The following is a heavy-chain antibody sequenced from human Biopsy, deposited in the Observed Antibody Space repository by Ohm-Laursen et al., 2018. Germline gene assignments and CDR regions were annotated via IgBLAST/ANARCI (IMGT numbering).Heavy chain of an antibody. CDR2: IITFFRTV. CDR1: GGTFSNSA. CDR3: APQTPRDPDILTGAYHYDMAV. D-gene: IGHD3-9*01. V-gene: IGHV1-69*13. J-gene: IGHJ6*02. Sequence: SVKVSCKVSGGTFSNSAISWVRQAPGQGLERMGGIITFFRTVNYAQNFQGRLTITADEFTDTAYMELRSLRSEDTAVYYCAPQTPRDPDILTGAYHYDMAVWGQGTTVTVSS.